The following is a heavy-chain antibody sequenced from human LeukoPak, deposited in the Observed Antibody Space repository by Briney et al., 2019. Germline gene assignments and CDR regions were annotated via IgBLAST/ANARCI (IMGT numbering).Heavy chain of an antibody. V-gene: IGHV3-9*01. CDR3: ATAYYDHP. CDR2: ISWNSGSI. Sequence: GRSLRLSCAASGFTFDDYAMHWVRQAPWKGLEWVSGISWNSGSIGYADSVKGRFTISRDNAKNSLYLQMNSLRAEDTALYYCATAYYDHPWGQGTLVTVSS. J-gene: IGHJ5*02. CDR1: GFTFDDYA. D-gene: IGHD3-3*01.